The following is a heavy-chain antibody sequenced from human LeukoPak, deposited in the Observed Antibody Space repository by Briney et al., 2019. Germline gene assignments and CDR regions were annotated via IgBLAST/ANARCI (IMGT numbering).Heavy chain of an antibody. CDR1: GGSISSYY. J-gene: IGHJ4*02. CDR3: AKVAKYYYGSETYFFFED. V-gene: IGHV4-4*07. Sequence: SETLSLTCTVSGGSISSYYWSWIRQPAGKGLEWIGRIYISGSTNYNPSLKSRVTMSVDTSKNQFSLNLSSVTAADTAVYYCAKVAKYYYGSETYFFFEDWGQGTLVTVSS. CDR2: IYISGST. D-gene: IGHD3-10*01.